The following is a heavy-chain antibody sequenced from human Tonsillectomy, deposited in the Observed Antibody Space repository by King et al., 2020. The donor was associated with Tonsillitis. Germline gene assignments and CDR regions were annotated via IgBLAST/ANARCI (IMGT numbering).Heavy chain of an antibody. J-gene: IGHJ5*01. CDR3: ARAYSGKYPGWFDS. Sequence: QLQESGPGLVKPSETLSLTCTVSGGSISSYYWSWIRQPPGKGLEWIGYIYYIGSTNYNPSLKSRVTISVDTSKNQFSLKLSSVTAADTAVYYCARAYSGKYPGWFDSWGQGTLVTVSS. CDR2: IYYIGST. V-gene: IGHV4-59*01. CDR1: GGSISSYY. D-gene: IGHD1-26*01.